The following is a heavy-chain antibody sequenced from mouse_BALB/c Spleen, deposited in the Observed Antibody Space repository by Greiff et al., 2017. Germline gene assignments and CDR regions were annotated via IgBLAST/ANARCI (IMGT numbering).Heavy chain of an antibody. J-gene: IGHJ4*01. CDR3: ARNYRYDEGYAMDY. V-gene: IGHV14-3*02. Sequence: VQLKQSGAELVKPGASVKLSCTASGFNIKDTYMHWVKQRPEQGLEWIGRIDPANGNTKYDPKFQGKATITADTSSNTAYLQLSSPTSEDTAVYYCARNYRYDEGYAMDYWGQGTSVTVSS. CDR2: IDPANGNT. D-gene: IGHD2-14*01. CDR1: GFNIKDTY.